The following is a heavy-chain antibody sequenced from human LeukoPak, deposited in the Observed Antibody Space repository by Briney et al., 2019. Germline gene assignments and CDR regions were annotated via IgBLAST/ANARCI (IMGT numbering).Heavy chain of an antibody. CDR2: ISAYNGNT. V-gene: IGHV1-18*04. CDR3: ARDLTMIVVGPGGY. D-gene: IGHD3-22*01. CDR1: GYTFTGYY. Sequence: ASVKVSCKASGYTFTGYYMHWVRQAPGQGLEWMGWISAYNGNTNYAQKLQGRVTMTTDTSTSTAYMELRSLRSDDTAVYYCARDLTMIVVGPGGYWGQGTLVTVSS. J-gene: IGHJ4*02.